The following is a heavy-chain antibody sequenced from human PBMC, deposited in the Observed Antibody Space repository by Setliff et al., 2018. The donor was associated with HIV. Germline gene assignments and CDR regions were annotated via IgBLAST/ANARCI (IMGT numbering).Heavy chain of an antibody. V-gene: IGHV1-18*01. CDR3: ARDGDSRDGRLYHYYYMDV. J-gene: IGHJ6*03. CDR1: GYTFISYG. CDR2: ISGYNANT. D-gene: IGHD1-26*01. Sequence: GASVKVSCKTSGYTFISYGINWVRQAPGQGLEWMGWISGYNANTNYALELQGRLTMTTDTSTRTAYMELWNLRSDDTAVYYCARDGDSRDGRLYHYYYMDVWGKGTTVTVSS.